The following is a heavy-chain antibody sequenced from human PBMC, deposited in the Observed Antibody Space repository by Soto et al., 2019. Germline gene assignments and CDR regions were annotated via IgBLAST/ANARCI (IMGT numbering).Heavy chain of an antibody. CDR1: GFTASDYW. V-gene: IGHV3-7*01. CDR2: VRKGGSDE. J-gene: IGHJ3*02. CDR3: ARDQGYCSGSSCYDAFDM. Sequence: EVRLVESGGGLVQPGGSLRLSCEASGFTASDYWMTWVRQAPGKGLEWVANVRKGGSDEHYVDSVKGRFIGSRDNAKNSLHLQMNNLRVEDTAVYYCARDQGYCSGSSCYDAFDMWGQGTMVTVSS. D-gene: IGHD2-15*01.